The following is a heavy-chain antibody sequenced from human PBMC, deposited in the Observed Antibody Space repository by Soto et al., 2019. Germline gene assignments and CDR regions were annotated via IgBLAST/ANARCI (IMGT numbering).Heavy chain of an antibody. CDR2: INPNGGGT. J-gene: IGHJ6*02. V-gene: IGHV1-46*01. D-gene: IGHD6-13*01. CDR1: GYVFTNYF. Sequence: QVQLVQSGAEVKKPGASVKVSCKASGYVFTNYFMHWVRQAPGQGLEWMGIINPNGGGTSYAQKFAGRVTMTGDSATSTVYMDLSSLSSEDTALYFCAREVGSTSWSYYYGMDVWGQGTSVTVSS. CDR3: AREVGSTSWSYYYGMDV.